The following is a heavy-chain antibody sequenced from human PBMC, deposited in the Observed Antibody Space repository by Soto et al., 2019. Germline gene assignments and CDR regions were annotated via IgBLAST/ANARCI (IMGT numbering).Heavy chain of an antibody. Sequence: QIQLVESGGDVVQPGRSLRLSCAASGFNFGFFGMHWVRQAPGKGLEWVAFISGDGINTHYADSVRGRFTLSRDYSKKTMYLQMDTLREDDTALYYGARGNLSFDFDSWGQGTLVTVSS. J-gene: IGHJ4*02. CDR2: ISGDGINT. CDR1: GFNFGFFG. CDR3: ARGNLSFDFDS. D-gene: IGHD3-10*01. V-gene: IGHV3-30*03.